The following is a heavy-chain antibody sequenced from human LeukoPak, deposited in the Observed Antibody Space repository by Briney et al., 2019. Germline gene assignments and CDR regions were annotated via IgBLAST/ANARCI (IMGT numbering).Heavy chain of an antibody. CDR2: IIPILGIA. CDR3: ARADYYGRGGLDY. CDR1: GGTFSSYA. J-gene: IGHJ4*02. Sequence: SVKVSCKASGGTFSSYAISWVRQAPGQGLEWMGRIIPILGIANYAQKFQGRVTITADKSTSTAYMELSSLRSEDTAVYYCARADYYGRGGLDYWGQGTLVSVSS. V-gene: IGHV1-69*04. D-gene: IGHD3-10*01.